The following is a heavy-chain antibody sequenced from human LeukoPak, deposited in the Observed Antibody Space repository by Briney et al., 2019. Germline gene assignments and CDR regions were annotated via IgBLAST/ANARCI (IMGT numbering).Heavy chain of an antibody. CDR3: ATMVGGSGMGATIDY. J-gene: IGHJ4*02. D-gene: IGHD1-26*01. CDR2: FHPEDGET. V-gene: IGHV1-24*01. CDR1: GYTLTELS. Sequence: GASVTVSCTVSGYTLTELSMHWVRQAHGKGIEWMGGFHPEDGETIYAQKFQGRVTMTEDTSTDTAYMELSSLRSEDTAVYYCATMVGGSGMGATIDYWGQGTLVTVSS.